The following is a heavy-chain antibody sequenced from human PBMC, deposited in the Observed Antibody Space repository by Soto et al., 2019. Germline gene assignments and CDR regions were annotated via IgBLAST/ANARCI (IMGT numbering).Heavy chain of an antibody. CDR3: ARHKDGYNPDY. Sequence: GESLKISCKGSGYTFTDYWIGWVRQLPGKGLEWMGIIYPGDSDTRYSPSFQGQVTISADKSISTAYLQWSSLKASDTAMYYCARHKDGYNPDYWGQGTLVTVSS. CDR1: GYTFTDYW. D-gene: IGHD5-12*01. J-gene: IGHJ4*02. CDR2: IYPGDSDT. V-gene: IGHV5-51*01.